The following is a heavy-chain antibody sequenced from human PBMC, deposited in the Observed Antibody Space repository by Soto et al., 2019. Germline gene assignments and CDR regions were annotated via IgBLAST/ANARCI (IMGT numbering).Heavy chain of an antibody. CDR1: GYSFTSYW. D-gene: IGHD3-22*01. CDR3: ARLGYDSSGYYSIGQYYYYYGMDV. V-gene: IGHV5-10-1*01. J-gene: IGHJ6*02. CDR2: IDPSDSYT. Sequence: PGESLKISCKGSGYSFTSYWISWVRQMPGKGLEWMGRIDPSDSYTNYSPSFQGHVTISADKSISTAYLQWSSLKASDTAMYYCARLGYDSSGYYSIGQYYYYYGMDVWGQGT.